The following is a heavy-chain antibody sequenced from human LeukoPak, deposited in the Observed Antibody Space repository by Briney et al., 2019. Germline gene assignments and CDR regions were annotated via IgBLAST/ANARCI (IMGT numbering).Heavy chain of an antibody. CDR1: GGSISGFY. J-gene: IGHJ4*02. V-gene: IGHV4-59*08. Sequence: PSETLSLTCTVSGGSISGFYSTWIRQPPGKGLEWIGYIFYSGTTNPTNYNPSLQSRVTISVDTSKNQFFLKLNSVTAADTGVYYCARRGSSGPPEALWGQGTLVTVSS. D-gene: IGHD6-19*01. CDR3: ARRGSSGPPEAL. CDR2: IFYSGTTNPT.